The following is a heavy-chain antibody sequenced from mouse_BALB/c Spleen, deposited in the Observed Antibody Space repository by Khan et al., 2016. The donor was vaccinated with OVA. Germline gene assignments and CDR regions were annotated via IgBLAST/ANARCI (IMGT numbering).Heavy chain of an antibody. D-gene: IGHD1-1*01. V-gene: IGHV1-84*02. CDR1: GYIFTDYY. J-gene: IGHJ3*01. CDR3: AIWNYYGSTSWFGY. CDR2: IYPGRGNT. Sequence: QVQLQQSGPELVKSGASVKISCKASGYIFTDYYMNWVKQKPGQGLDWIGWIYPGRGNTNYNEKFKGKATLTVDTSSTTAYIHLTSLTSEYSGVYVCAIWNYYGSTSWFGYWGQGTLVTVST.